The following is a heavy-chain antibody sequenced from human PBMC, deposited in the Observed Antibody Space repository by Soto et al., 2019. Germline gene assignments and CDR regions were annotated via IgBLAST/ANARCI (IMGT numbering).Heavy chain of an antibody. CDR3: PRLLLGALAHYFDS. V-gene: IGHV2-5*02. J-gene: IGHJ4*02. D-gene: IGHD1-26*01. CDR2: IYWDDAD. CDR1: GFSATTSGVG. Sequence: QITLKESGPPLVKPTQTLTLTCAFSGFSATTSGVGVAWLRQPPGKALEWLAVIYWDDADQYMPSLKTRLTIIKDTSKPQVVLTMTNTHPVDTGTYYCPRLLLGALAHYFDSWGQGTLVTVTS.